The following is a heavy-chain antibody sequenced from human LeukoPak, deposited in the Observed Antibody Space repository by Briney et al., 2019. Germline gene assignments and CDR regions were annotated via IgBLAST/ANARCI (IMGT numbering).Heavy chain of an antibody. Sequence: DPSETLSLTCAVSGGSISSGGYSWSWIRQPPGKGLEWIGYIYHSGSTYYNPSLKSRVTISVDRSKNQFSLKLSSVTAADTAVYYCARGYYDSWVYWGQGTLVTVSS. CDR1: GGSISSGGYS. V-gene: IGHV4-30-2*01. CDR3: ARGYYDSWVY. CDR2: IYHSGST. D-gene: IGHD3-22*01. J-gene: IGHJ4*02.